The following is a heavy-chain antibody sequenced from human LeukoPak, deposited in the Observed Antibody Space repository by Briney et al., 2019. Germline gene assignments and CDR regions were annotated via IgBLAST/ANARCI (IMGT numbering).Heavy chain of an antibody. CDR2: VTPSGIT. CDR1: GGPISDFH. V-gene: IGHV4-4*07. Sequence: SETLSLTCTVSGGPISDFHLTWIRQPAGKGLEWIGRVTPSGITTYNPSLKSRVTMSVDTSKDQFSLKLSSVTAADTAVYHCARGGRSGPADYRGQGTLVTVSS. J-gene: IGHJ4*02. CDR3: ARGGRSGPADY. D-gene: IGHD6-19*01.